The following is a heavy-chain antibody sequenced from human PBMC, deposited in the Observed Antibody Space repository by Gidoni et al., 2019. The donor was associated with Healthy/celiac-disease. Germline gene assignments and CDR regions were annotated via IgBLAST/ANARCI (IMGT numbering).Heavy chain of an antibody. CDR1: GFTFSSYA. D-gene: IGHD2-2*03. CDR2: ISGSGGST. J-gene: IGHJ5*02. Sequence: EVQLLESGGGLVQPGGSLRLSCAASGFTFSSYAMSWVRQAPGKGLEWVSAISGSGGSTYYADSVKGRFPSSRDNSKNTLYLQMNSLRAEETAVYYCASLDIVVVPAAIVDWFDPWGQGTLVTVSS. V-gene: IGHV3-23*01. CDR3: ASLDIVVVPAAIVDWFDP.